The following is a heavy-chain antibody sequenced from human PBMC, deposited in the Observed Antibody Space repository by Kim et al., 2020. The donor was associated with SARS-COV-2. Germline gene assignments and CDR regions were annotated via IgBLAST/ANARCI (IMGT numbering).Heavy chain of an antibody. D-gene: IGHD3-10*01. Sequence: SETLSLTCTVSGGSISSYYWSWIRQPPGKGLEWIGYIYYSGSTNYNPSLKSRVTISVDTSKNQFSLKLSSVTAADTAVYYCARHPRGSGSPFDYWGQGTLVTVSS. CDR1: GGSISSYY. CDR3: ARHPRGSGSPFDY. CDR2: IYYSGST. J-gene: IGHJ4*02. V-gene: IGHV4-59*08.